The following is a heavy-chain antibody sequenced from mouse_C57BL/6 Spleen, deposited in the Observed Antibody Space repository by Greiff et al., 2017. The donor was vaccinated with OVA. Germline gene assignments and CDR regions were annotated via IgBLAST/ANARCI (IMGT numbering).Heavy chain of an antibody. J-gene: IGHJ2*01. D-gene: IGHD2-2*01. CDR1: GYTFTSYW. CDR3: ARGTMVTTVDY. Sequence: QVQLKQPGAELVKPGASVKLSCKASGYTFTSYWMHWVKQRPGQGLEWIGMIHPNSGSTNYNEKFKSKATLTVDKSSSTAYMQLSSLTSEDSAVYYCARGTMVTTVDYWGQGTTLTVSS. V-gene: IGHV1-64*01. CDR2: IHPNSGST.